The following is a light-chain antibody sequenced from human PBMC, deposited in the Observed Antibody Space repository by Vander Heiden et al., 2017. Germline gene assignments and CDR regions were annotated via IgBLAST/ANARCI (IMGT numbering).Light chain of an antibody. J-gene: IGKJ5*01. CDR1: QNVSIW. CDR3: QQYNTYPSIT. V-gene: IGKV1-5*03. Sequence: DIQMTQSPSTLSASVGDRVTIICRASQNVSIWLSWFQQKPGKAPKVLIYKASTLKRGVPSRFSGSGSGTEFTLTISSLQPDVFATYYCQQYNTYPSITFGQGTRLDIK. CDR2: KAS.